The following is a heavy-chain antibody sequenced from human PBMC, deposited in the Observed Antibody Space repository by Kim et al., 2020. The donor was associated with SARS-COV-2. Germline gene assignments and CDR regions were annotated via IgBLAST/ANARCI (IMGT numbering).Heavy chain of an antibody. J-gene: IGHJ2*01. D-gene: IGHD6-19*01. CDR3: ARRLADYWYFDL. CDR2: IGTAGDT. Sequence: GGSLRLSCAASGFTFSSYDMHWVRQATGKGLEWVSAIGTAGDTYYPGSVKGRFTISRENAKNSLYLQMNSLRAGDTAVYYCARRLADYWYFDLWGRGTLVTVSS. CDR1: GFTFSSYD. V-gene: IGHV3-13*01.